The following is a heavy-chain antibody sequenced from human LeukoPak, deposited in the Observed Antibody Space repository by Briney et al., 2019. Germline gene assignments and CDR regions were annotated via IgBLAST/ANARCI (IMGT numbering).Heavy chain of an antibody. Sequence: GGSLRLSCAASGFTFSSYAMHWVRQAPGKGLEYVSAISSNGGSTYYANSVKGRFTISRDNSKNTLYLQMGSLRAEDMAVYYCARAAYSALYNWFDPWGQGTLVTVSS. CDR1: GFTFSSYA. CDR2: ISSNGGST. CDR3: ARAAYSALYNWFDP. J-gene: IGHJ5*02. D-gene: IGHD6-13*01. V-gene: IGHV3-64*01.